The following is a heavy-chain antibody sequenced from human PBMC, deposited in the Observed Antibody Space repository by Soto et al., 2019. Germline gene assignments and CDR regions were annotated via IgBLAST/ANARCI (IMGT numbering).Heavy chain of an antibody. CDR2: IIPIFGTA. D-gene: IGHD6-6*01. V-gene: IGHV1-69*01. CDR1: GGTFSSYA. J-gene: IGHJ6*02. Sequence: QVQLVQSGAEVKKPGSSVKVSCKASGGTFSSYAISWVRQAPGQGLEWMGGIIPIFGTAKYAQKVQGRVTITADEYTSTAYMELSSLRSEDTAVYYCARGRIAARSYYYYYGMDVWGQGTTVTVSS. CDR3: ARGRIAARSYYYYYGMDV.